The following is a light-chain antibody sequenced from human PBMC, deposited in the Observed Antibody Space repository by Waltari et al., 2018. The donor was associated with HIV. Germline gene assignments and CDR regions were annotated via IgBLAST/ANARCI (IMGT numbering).Light chain of an antibody. V-gene: IGKV3-11*01. J-gene: IGKJ4*01. CDR2: DAS. CDR3: QQRTNWL. CDR1: QSIAAD. Sequence: EIVLTQSPATLSLSPGERATLSCRASQSIAADLAWYQQKPGQAPRLLISDASNRATGVPARFSGSGSGTDFTLTISSLEPEDFAVYYCQQRTNWLFGGGTKVEIK.